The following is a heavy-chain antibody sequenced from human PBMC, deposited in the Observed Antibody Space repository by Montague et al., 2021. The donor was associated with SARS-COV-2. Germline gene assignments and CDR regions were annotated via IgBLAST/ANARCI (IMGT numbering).Heavy chain of an antibody. CDR3: ALTRVSYDILTGYYHRDAFDI. CDR2: IYWNDDK. V-gene: IGHV2-5*01. D-gene: IGHD3-9*01. J-gene: IGHJ3*02. CDR1: GFSLSTSGVG. Sequence: PALVKPTQTLTLTCTFSGFSLSTSGVGVGWIRQPPGKALEWLALIYWNDDKRYSPSLKSRLTITKDTSKNQVVLTMTNMDPVDTATYYCALTRVSYDILTGYYHRDAFDIWGQGTMVTVFS.